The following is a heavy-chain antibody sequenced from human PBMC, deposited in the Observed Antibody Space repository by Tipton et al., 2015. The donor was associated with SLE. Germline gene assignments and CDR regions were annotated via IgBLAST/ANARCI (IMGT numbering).Heavy chain of an antibody. CDR2: ISWNSGSI. Sequence: SLRLSCAASGFTFDDYAMHWVRQAPGEGLEWVSGISWNSGSIGYADSVKGRFTISRDNAKNSLYLQMNSLRAEDTALYYCAKDMTTVTTFADYWGQGTLVTVSS. D-gene: IGHD4-17*01. V-gene: IGHV3-9*01. CDR1: GFTFDDYA. CDR3: AKDMTTVTTFADY. J-gene: IGHJ4*02.